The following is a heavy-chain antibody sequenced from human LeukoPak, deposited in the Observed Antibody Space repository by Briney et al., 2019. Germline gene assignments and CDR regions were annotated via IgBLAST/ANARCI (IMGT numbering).Heavy chain of an antibody. D-gene: IGHD3-22*01. CDR3: ARAPYYYESGAYYLDY. J-gene: IGHJ4*02. V-gene: IGHV4-39*07. CDR2: IYYSGST. CDR1: GGSISSSSYY. Sequence: SETLSLTCTVSGGSISSSSYYWGWIRQPPGKGLEWIGSIYYSGSTYYNPSLKSRVTISVDTSKNQFSLKLSSVTAADTAVYYCARAPYYYESGAYYLDYWGQGTLVTVSS.